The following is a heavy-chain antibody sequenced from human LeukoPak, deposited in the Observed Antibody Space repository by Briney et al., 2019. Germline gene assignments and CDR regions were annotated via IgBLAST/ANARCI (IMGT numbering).Heavy chain of an antibody. V-gene: IGHV3-23*01. Sequence: GGSLRLSCAASGFTFNNCAMNWVRQAPGKGLEWVSGISGFGGSTYYAPSVKGRLTISRDNFGNMLYLHLDSLRVEDTAIYYCARRSGSSWSSFDYWGQGALVTVSS. CDR1: GFTFNNCA. CDR3: ARRSGSSWSSFDY. J-gene: IGHJ4*02. D-gene: IGHD6-13*01. CDR2: ISGFGGST.